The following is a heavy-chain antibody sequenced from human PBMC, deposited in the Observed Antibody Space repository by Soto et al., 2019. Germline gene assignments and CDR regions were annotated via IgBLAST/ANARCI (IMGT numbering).Heavy chain of an antibody. J-gene: IGHJ6*02. Sequence: GGPLRLSCAASGLTFSSYSMNWVRQAPGKGLEWVSYISSSSSTIYYADSVKGRFTISRDNAKNSLYLQMNSLRAEDTAVYYCAAEGIVGYYYYYYGMDVWGQGTTVTVS. D-gene: IGHD1-26*01. CDR1: GLTFSSYS. CDR2: ISSSSSTI. CDR3: AAEGIVGYYYYYYGMDV. V-gene: IGHV3-48*01.